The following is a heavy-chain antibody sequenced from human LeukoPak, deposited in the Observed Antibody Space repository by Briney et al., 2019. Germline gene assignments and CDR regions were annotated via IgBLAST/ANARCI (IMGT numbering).Heavy chain of an antibody. CDR2: LNSDGTRT. V-gene: IGHV3-74*01. D-gene: IGHD2-15*01. J-gene: IGHJ6*02. Sequence: PGGSLRLSCAASGFXFNDYWINWVRQVPGKGPMWVARLNSDGTRTTYADPVKGRFTVSRDNAKNTLYLQMNSLRAEDTAVYYCARDRSRWSIAPDADVWGQGTTVTVSS. CDR3: ARDRSRWSIAPDADV. CDR1: GFXFNDYW.